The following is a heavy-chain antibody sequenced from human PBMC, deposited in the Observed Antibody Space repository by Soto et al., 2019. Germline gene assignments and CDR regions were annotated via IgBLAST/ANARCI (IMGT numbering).Heavy chain of an antibody. CDR1: GGSISSNY. V-gene: IGHV4-59*01. CDR3: ARYRREAVAGYTLDY. J-gene: IGHJ4*02. Sequence: SETLSLTCTVSGGSISSNYWTWIRQPPGKGLEWIGYVYNSGSTNYNPSLKSRVTISEDTSRSQFSLKVNSMTAADTAVYYCARYRREAVAGYTLDYWGQGILVTVS. D-gene: IGHD6-13*01. CDR2: VYNSGST.